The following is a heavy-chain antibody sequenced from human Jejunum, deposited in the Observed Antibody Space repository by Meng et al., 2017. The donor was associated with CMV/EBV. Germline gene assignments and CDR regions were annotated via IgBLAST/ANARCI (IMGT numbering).Heavy chain of an antibody. D-gene: IGHD7-27*01. J-gene: IGHJ2*01. Sequence: QRQLQCSGPGLVKPSATLSLTCTVSGGSISSSSYYWGWIRQPPGKGLEWIGSIYYSGSTYYNPSLKSRVTISVDTSKNQFSLKLSSVTAADTAVYYCASPLGILGIVDLWGRGTLVTVSS. CDR1: GGSISSSSYY. CDR2: IYYSGST. V-gene: IGHV4-39*01. CDR3: ASPLGILGIVDL.